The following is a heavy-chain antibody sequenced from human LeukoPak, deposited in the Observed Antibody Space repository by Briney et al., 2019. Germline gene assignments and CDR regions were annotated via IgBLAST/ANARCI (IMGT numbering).Heavy chain of an antibody. Sequence: SETLSLTCTVSGGSINNYYWSWIRQPPGKGLEWIGRIYTRGSTNYNPSLKSRVTMSVDTSKNQFSLKLSSVTAADTAVYYCARGRYCSADICSGGDAFDIWGQGTMVSVSS. J-gene: IGHJ3*02. CDR1: GGSINNYY. CDR3: ARGRYCSADICSGGDAFDI. V-gene: IGHV4-4*07. D-gene: IGHD2-15*01. CDR2: IYTRGST.